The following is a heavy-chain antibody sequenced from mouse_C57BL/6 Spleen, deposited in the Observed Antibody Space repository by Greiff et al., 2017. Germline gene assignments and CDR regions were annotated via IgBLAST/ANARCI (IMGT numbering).Heavy chain of an antibody. CDR2: INPGSGGT. D-gene: IGHD1-1*01. V-gene: IGHV1-54*01. CDR1: GYAFTNYL. Sequence: VKLMESGAELVRPGTSVKVSCKASGYAFTNYLIEWVKQRPGQGLEWIGVINPGSGGTNYNEKFKGKATLTADKSSSTAYMQLSSLTSEDSAVYFCARFDYGSLDYWGQGTTLTVSS. CDR3: ARFDYGSLDY. J-gene: IGHJ2*01.